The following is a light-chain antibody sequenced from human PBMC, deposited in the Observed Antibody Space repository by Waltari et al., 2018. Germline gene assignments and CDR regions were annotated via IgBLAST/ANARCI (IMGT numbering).Light chain of an antibody. Sequence: NVLTQSPGTLSLSPGERATHSRRARQSVSSSNLAWCQQKPGQAPRRLIYGTSNRATGVPDRFSASGSGTDFTLTISRLEPEDFAMYYCQQYGSSPPAWTFGQGTKVEIK. V-gene: IGKV3-20*01. CDR3: QQYGSSPPAWT. CDR1: QSVSSSN. CDR2: GTS. J-gene: IGKJ1*01.